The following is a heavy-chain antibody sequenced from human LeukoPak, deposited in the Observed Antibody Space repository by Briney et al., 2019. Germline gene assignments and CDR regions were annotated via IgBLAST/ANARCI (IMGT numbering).Heavy chain of an antibody. Sequence: GGSLRLSCEASGFTFSNYGMNWVRQAPGQGLEWVSFTDTSANYIYYGDSVKGRFTISRDNARNLLFLQMNGLRAEDTAVYYCARGRSITLLRGVAMSDGFDIWGQGAMVAVSS. CDR2: TDTSANYI. J-gene: IGHJ3*02. V-gene: IGHV3-21*06. D-gene: IGHD3-10*01. CDR3: ARGRSITLLRGVAMSDGFDI. CDR1: GFTFSNYG.